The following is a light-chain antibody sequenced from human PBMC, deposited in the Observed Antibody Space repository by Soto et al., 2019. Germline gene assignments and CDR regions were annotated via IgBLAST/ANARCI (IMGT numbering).Light chain of an antibody. CDR3: LVIYVADGEV. CDR2: DTN. CDR1: TGAVTSGHY. Sequence: QAVVTQEPSLTVSPGGTVTLTCGSSTGAVTSGHYPHWFQQKPGQAPRTLIYDTNIKHPWTPARFSGSLLGGKAALTLSGAQPEDEADYYCLVIYVADGEVFGTGTKLTVL. V-gene: IGLV7-46*01. J-gene: IGLJ1*01.